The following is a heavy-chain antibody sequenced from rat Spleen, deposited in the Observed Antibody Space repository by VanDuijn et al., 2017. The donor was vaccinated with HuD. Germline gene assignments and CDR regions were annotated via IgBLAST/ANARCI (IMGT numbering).Heavy chain of an antibody. D-gene: IGHD1-4*01. Sequence: EVQLVESGGGLVQPGRSLKLSCAASGFTFSDYAMAWVRQAPKKGLEWVATIIYDGSSTYYRDSVKGRFTISRDNAKSTLYLQMDSLRSEDTATYYCASRGYPGGFDYWGQGVMVTVSS. V-gene: IGHV5-17*01. CDR1: GFTFSDYA. CDR2: IIYDGSST. J-gene: IGHJ2*01. CDR3: ASRGYPGGFDY.